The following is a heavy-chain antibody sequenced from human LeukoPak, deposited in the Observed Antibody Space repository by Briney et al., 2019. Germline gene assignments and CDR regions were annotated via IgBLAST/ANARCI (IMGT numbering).Heavy chain of an antibody. CDR3: ARDLVVRGVISHFDY. CDR2: IYSGGST. D-gene: IGHD3-10*01. V-gene: IGHV3-66*01. Sequence: GGSLRLSCAASGFTVSSNYMSWVRQAPGRGLEWVSVIYSGGSTYYADSVKGRFTISRDNSKNTLYLQMNSLRAEDTAVYYCARDLVVRGVISHFDYWGQGTLVTVSS. CDR1: GFTVSSNY. J-gene: IGHJ4*02.